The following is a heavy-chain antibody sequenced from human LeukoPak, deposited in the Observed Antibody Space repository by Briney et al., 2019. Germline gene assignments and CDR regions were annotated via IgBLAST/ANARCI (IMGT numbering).Heavy chain of an antibody. D-gene: IGHD3-10*01. Sequence: SVKVSCKASGGTFSSYAIKWVRQAPGQGLEWMGGIFPIIGTANFAQKVQGRVTITAAESTSTASLELRSLRSEATAVYYCSRALPYYYASGSYVLKTTSYNSYYMDVWGKGTTVTISS. CDR1: GGTFSSYA. CDR3: SRALPYYYASGSYVLKTTSYNSYYMDV. CDR2: IFPIIGTA. V-gene: IGHV1-69*13. J-gene: IGHJ6*03.